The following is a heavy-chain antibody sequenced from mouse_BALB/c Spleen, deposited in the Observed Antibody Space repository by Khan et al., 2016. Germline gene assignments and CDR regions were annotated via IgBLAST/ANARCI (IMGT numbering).Heavy chain of an antibody. CDR2: ISYSGST. V-gene: IGHV3-2*02. J-gene: IGHJ2*01. CDR1: GYSITSGYG. D-gene: IGHD3-3*01. CDR3: ARTARIKY. Sequence: EVQLQESGPGLVKHSQSLSLTCTVTGYSITSGYGWNWIRQFPGNKLEWMGYISYSGSTNYNPSLKSRISITRDTSKNQFFLQLNAVTTEDTATYYCARTARIKYRGQGTTLTVSS.